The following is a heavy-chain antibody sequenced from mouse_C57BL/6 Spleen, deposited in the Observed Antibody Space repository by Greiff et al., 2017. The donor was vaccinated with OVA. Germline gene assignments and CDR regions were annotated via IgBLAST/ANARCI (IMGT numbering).Heavy chain of an antibody. J-gene: IGHJ3*01. CDR2: ISNGGGST. CDR3: ASYYGNYSWFAY. CDR1: GFTFSDYY. Sequence: EVQGVESGGGLVQPGGSLKLSCAASGFTFSDYYMYWVRQTPEKRLEWVAYISNGGGSTYYPDTVKGRFTISRDNAKNTLYLQMSRLKSEDTAMYYCASYYGNYSWFAYWGQGTLVTVSA. V-gene: IGHV5-12*01. D-gene: IGHD2-1*01.